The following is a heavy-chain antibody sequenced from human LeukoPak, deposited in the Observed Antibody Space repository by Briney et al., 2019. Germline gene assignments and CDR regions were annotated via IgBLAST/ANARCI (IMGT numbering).Heavy chain of an antibody. Sequence: GGSLRLSCAASGFTFTSYWMHWVRQAPGKGLVWVSRVKSDGSSTTYADSVKGRFTISRDNAKNTLYLQMNSLRAEDTAVYYCARGRYYGMDVWGQGTTVTVSS. J-gene: IGHJ6*02. CDR3: ARGRYYGMDV. CDR1: GFTFTSYW. V-gene: IGHV3-74*01. CDR2: VKSDGSST.